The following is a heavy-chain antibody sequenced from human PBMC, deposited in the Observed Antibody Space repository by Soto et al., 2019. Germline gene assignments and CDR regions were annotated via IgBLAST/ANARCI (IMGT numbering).Heavy chain of an antibody. CDR2: IRSKANSYAT. CDR3: TSTGPYSSGGY. V-gene: IGHV3-73*01. D-gene: IGHD6-19*01. J-gene: IGHJ4*02. Sequence: EVQLVESGGGLVQPGGSLKLSCAASGFTFSGSTMHWVRRASGKGLEWVGRIRSKANSYATAYAASVKGRFTISRDESRNTAYLQVDSLKTEDRAVYYWTSTGPYSSGGYRGQGTLVTVSS. CDR1: GFTFSGST.